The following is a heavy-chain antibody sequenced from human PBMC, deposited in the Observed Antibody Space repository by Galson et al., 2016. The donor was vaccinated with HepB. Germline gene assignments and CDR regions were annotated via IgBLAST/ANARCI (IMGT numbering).Heavy chain of an antibody. D-gene: IGHD3-10*01. Sequence: ETLSLTCADFNESFSDYYWSWIRQPPGKGLEWIGEITHSGSTNYNSSLKSRVTISKDTSRSQFSLQLSSVTAADTAVYYCFQYGSGSYYNAPAVQHWGQGTLVTVSS. CDR1: NESFSDYY. CDR2: ITHSGST. J-gene: IGHJ1*01. V-gene: IGHV4-34*01. CDR3: FQYGSGSYYNAPAVQH.